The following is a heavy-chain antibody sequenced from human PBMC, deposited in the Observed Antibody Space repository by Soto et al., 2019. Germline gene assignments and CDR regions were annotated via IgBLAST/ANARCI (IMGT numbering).Heavy chain of an antibody. D-gene: IGHD2-21*02. V-gene: IGHV3-48*02. CDR2: ISGDRAYI. CDR1: GFTFSAYS. CDR3: ARQVYTVVTPMDF. J-gene: IGHJ4*02. Sequence: PGGSLRLSCVASGFTFSAYSMNWVRQAPGKGLEWLSYISGDRAYIYYADSVRGRFTISRDNAENSLYLQMDNLRDEDTALYYWARQVYTVVTPMDFWGQGTLVTVSS.